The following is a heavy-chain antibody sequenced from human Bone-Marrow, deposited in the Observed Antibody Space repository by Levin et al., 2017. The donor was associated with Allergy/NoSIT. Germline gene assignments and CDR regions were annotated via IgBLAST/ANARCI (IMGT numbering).Heavy chain of an antibody. CDR1: GFPFSNYG. V-gene: IGHV3-33*01. CDR3: ARDREPSRLDY. J-gene: IGHJ4*02. CDR2: IWYDGSNK. Sequence: GGSLRLSCATSGFPFSNYGIHWVRQAPGKGLEWLSFIWYDGSNKYYADSVKGRFTISRDKSKGTVYLQMNSLRAEDTAVYYCARDREPSRLDYWGQGTLVTVSP. D-gene: IGHD1-14*01.